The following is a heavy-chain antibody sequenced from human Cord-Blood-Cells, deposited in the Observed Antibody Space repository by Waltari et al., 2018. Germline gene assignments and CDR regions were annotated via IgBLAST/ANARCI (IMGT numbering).Heavy chain of an antibody. CDR2: IYYSGST. D-gene: IGHD2-21*02. Sequence: QLQLQESGPGLVKPSETLSLTCTVSGGSISSSSYYWAWFRQPPGKGLEWIGSIYYSGSTYYNPSLKSRVTISVDTSKNQFSLKLSSVTAADTAVYYCARHRGAYCGGDCYYFDYWGQGTLVTVSS. J-gene: IGHJ4*02. V-gene: IGHV4-39*01. CDR3: ARHRGAYCGGDCYYFDY. CDR1: GGSISSSSYY.